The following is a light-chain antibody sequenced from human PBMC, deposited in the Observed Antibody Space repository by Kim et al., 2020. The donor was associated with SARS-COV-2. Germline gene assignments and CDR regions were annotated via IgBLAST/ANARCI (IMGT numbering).Light chain of an antibody. CDR2: GAS. V-gene: IGKV3-15*01. J-gene: IGKJ4*01. CDR3: QQYNIWPPLT. Sequence: SPGERVTLSCRASQSVRDNLAWYQQKPGQAPRLLIYGASTRSAGVPARFSGSGCGTDFTLTISSLQSEDFGVYYCQQYNIWPPLTFGGGTKVDIK. CDR1: QSVRDN.